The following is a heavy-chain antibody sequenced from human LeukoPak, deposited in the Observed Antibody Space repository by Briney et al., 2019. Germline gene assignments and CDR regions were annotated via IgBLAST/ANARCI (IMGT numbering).Heavy chain of an antibody. Sequence: SSETLSLTCAVYGGSFSGYYWSWIRQPPGKGLEWIGEINHSGSTNYNPSLKSRVTISVDTSKNQFSLKLSSVTAADTAVYYCARARRDTIFGVVPNWFDPWGQGTLVTVSS. CDR1: GGSFSGYY. CDR2: INHSGST. J-gene: IGHJ5*02. V-gene: IGHV4-34*01. CDR3: ARARRDTIFGVVPNWFDP. D-gene: IGHD3-3*01.